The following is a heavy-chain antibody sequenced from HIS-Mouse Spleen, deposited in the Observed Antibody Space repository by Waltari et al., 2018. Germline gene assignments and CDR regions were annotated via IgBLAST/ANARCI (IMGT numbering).Heavy chain of an antibody. CDR2: ISYDGSNK. J-gene: IGHJ4*02. CDR3: AKASSGWLDY. V-gene: IGHV3-30*18. Sequence: QVQLVESGGGVVQPGRSLRPSCAGSGFHFRSYGMHWVRQAPGKGLEWVAVISYDGSNKYYADSVKGRFTISRDNSKNTLYLQMNSLRAEDTAVYYCAKASSGWLDYWGQGTLVTVSS. CDR1: GFHFRSYG. D-gene: IGHD6-19*01.